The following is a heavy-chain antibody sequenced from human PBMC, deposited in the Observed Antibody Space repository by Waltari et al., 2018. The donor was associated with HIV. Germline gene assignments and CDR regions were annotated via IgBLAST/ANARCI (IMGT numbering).Heavy chain of an antibody. J-gene: IGHJ4*02. CDR1: GSPFGDYA. V-gene: IGHV3-49*03. CDR2: IRSKTYGGTK. CDR3: SRSRGYSYGYADY. Sequence: EVQLVDSGGGSLQPGRPLTSRCTASGSPFGDYAMSWFCQAPGKGLEWVGFIRSKTYGGTKEYAASVKDRFTISRDDSKSIAYLQMNSLKTEDTAVYYCSRSRGYSYGYADYWGQGTLVTVSS. D-gene: IGHD5-18*01.